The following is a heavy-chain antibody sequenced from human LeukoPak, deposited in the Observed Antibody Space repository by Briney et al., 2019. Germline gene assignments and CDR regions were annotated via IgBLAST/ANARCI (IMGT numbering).Heavy chain of an antibody. Sequence: GASVMVSCKASGYTFTRYYMHWVRQAPGQGLEWMGIIDPSGGSTSYAQNFQGGVTMTRDATTSTVYLELSSLRSEDTAVYYCARDFGEMPNYWGQGTLVTVSS. V-gene: IGHV1-46*01. CDR2: IDPSGGST. J-gene: IGHJ4*02. D-gene: IGHD5-24*01. CDR3: ARDFGEMPNY. CDR1: GYTFTRYY.